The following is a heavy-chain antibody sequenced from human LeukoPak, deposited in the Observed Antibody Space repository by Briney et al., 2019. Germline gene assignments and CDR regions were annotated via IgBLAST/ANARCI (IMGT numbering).Heavy chain of an antibody. CDR3: ARDLRRKVRGYSGYENVTGY. Sequence: GGSLRLSCAASGFTFSSYSMNWVRQAPGKGLEWVSSISSSSSYIYYADSVKGRFTISRDNAKNSLYLQMNSLRAEDTAVYYCARDLRRKVRGYSGYENVTGYWGQGTLVTVSS. CDR2: ISSSSSYI. V-gene: IGHV3-21*01. CDR1: GFTFSSYS. D-gene: IGHD5-12*01. J-gene: IGHJ4*02.